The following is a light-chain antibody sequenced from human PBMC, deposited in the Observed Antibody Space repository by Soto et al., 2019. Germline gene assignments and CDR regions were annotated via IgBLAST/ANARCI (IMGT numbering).Light chain of an antibody. CDR1: QSIISY. Sequence: DIQMTQSPSSLSASVGDRVTISCRASQSIISYLNWYQQKPGKAPNLLIYAASSLQKGVPSRFSGSGSGTNFTLTISSLQPEDFATYYCQQSYSVPLIFGGGTKVEIK. V-gene: IGKV1-39*01. CDR3: QQSYSVPLI. J-gene: IGKJ4*01. CDR2: AAS.